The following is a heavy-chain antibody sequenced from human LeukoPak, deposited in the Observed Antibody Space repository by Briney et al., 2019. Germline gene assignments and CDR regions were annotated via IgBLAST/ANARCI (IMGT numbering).Heavy chain of an antibody. CDR3: ARVSTVTSDY. J-gene: IGHJ4*02. CDR2: IYSGGST. CDR1: GGSISSYY. V-gene: IGHV4-4*07. Sequence: ASETLSLTCTVSGGSISSYYWSWIRQPAGKGLEWIGRIYSGGSTNYNPSLKSRVTMSVDSSNNQFSLKLSSVTAADTAVYYCARVSTVTSDYWGQGTLVTVSS. D-gene: IGHD4-17*01.